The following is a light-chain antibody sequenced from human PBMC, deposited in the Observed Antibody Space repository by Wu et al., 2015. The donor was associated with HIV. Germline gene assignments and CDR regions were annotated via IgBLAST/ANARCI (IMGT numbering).Light chain of an antibody. V-gene: IGKV1-5*03. J-gene: IGKJ2*01. Sequence: DIQMTQSPSTLSASVGDRVTITCRASQNIRSWLAWYQQKPRKAPKLLIYKASTLESGVPSTFSGSGSGTEFTLTISRLEPEDFAVYHCQHYGSSPGYIFGQGTSVEIK. CDR2: KAS. CDR3: QHYGSSPGYI. CDR1: QNIRSW.